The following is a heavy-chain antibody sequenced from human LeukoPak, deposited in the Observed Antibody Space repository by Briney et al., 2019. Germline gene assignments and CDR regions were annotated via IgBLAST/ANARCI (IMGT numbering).Heavy chain of an antibody. CDR2: ISGSGGST. D-gene: IGHD6-19*01. J-gene: IGHJ3*02. V-gene: IGHV3-23*01. CDR3: AKDMGNSGWFKGLTFDI. CDR1: GFTFSSYA. Sequence: PGGSLRLSCAASGFTFSSYAMSWVRQAPGKGLEWVSAISGSGGSTYYADSVKGRFTISRDNSKNTLYLQMNSLRAEDTAVYYCAKDMGNSGWFKGLTFDIWGQGTMVTVSS.